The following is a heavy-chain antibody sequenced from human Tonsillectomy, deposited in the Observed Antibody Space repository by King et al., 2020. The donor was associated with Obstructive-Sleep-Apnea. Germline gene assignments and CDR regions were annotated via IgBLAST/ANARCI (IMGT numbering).Heavy chain of an antibody. J-gene: IGHJ4*02. CDR2: ISWNSGSI. Sequence: VQLVESGGGLVQPGRSLRLSCVGSAFTFDDYAMHWVRQAPGKGLEWVSSISWNSGSIGYADSVKGRFTISRDNAKNSLYLQMNSLRVEDTALYYCTKGEGGGSWYYFDYWGQGTLVTVSS. V-gene: IGHV3-9*01. D-gene: IGHD6-13*01. CDR1: AFTFDDYA. CDR3: TKGEGGGSWYYFDY.